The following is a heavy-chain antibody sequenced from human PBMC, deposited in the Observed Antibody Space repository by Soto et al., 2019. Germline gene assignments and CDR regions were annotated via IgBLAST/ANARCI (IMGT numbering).Heavy chain of an antibody. CDR2: IRVYNGNT. Sequence: QVQLVQSGAEVKKPGASVKVSCKASGYTFTSYDISWVRQAPGQGLEWMGWIRVYNGNTNYAQKLQGRVTVTTDTFTSTAYMELRSLISDDTAVYYCAREVGSGWYYFDYWGQGTLVTVSS. CDR1: GYTFTSYD. D-gene: IGHD6-19*01. V-gene: IGHV1-18*04. CDR3: AREVGSGWYYFDY. J-gene: IGHJ4*02.